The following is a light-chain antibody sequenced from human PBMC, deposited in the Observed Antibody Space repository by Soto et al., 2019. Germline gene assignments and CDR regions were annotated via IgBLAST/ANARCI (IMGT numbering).Light chain of an antibody. CDR1: QSVSRNN. V-gene: IGKV3-20*01. CDR2: GAS. Sequence: ETVLTQSQGTVSLSPVARATLSCRGSQSVSRNNLVWYQQRPGQPPRLLIYGASSRATGIPDRFSGSGSGTDFSPTISRLEPEDFAVYYCQQHGDSPITFGQGTRLEIK. CDR3: QQHGDSPIT. J-gene: IGKJ5*01.